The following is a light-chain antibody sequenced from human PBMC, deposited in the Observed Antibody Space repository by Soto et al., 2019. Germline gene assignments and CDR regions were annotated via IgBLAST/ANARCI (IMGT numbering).Light chain of an antibody. CDR1: VLAKKY. V-gene: IGLV3-27*01. Sequence: SYELTRPSSVSVSPGQTARITCSGDVLAKKYARWFQQKPGQAPVLVISKDSERPSGIPERFSGYSSGTTVTLTISGAQVEDEADYYCYSAADNTLVFGGGTKLTVL. J-gene: IGLJ3*02. CDR3: YSAADNTLV. CDR2: KDS.